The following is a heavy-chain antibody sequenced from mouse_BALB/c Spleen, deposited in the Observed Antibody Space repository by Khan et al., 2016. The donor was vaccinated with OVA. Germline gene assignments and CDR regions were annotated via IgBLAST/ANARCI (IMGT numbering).Heavy chain of an antibody. V-gene: IGHV4-1*02. CDR2: INPDSSTI. J-gene: IGHJ3*01. Sequence: EVKLLESGGGLAQPGGSLKLSCVASGFDFSRYWMSWVRQAPGKGLEWIGEINPDSSTINYTPSLKDKFIISRDNAKNTLYLQMSKVRSEDTALYYCARPYRYDGRAWFAYWGQGTLVTVSA. CDR3: ARPYRYDGRAWFAY. D-gene: IGHD2-14*01. CDR1: GFDFSRYW.